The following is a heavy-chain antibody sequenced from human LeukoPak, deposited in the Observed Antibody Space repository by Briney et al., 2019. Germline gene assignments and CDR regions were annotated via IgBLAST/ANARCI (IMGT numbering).Heavy chain of an antibody. CDR1: GYTFTSYA. CDR3: ARERYRDSSPQDFDY. V-gene: IGHV1-46*01. D-gene: IGHD6-13*01. J-gene: IGHJ4*02. CDR2: INPSSGSP. Sequence: GASVKVSCKASGYTFTSYAMNWVRQAPGQGLEWMGTINPSSGSPSYAQKFQGRVTMTRDMSTSTVYMELSSLRSEDTAVYYCARERYRDSSPQDFDYWGQGTLVTVSS.